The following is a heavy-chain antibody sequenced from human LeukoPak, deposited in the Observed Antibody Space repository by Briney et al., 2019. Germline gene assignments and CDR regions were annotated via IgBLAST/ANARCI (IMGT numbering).Heavy chain of an antibody. V-gene: IGHV7-4-1*01. CDR1: GYTFSSYG. D-gene: IGHD6-13*01. Sequence: ASVKVSCKASGYTFSSYGISWVRQAPGQGLEWMGWINTNTGNPTYAQGFTGRFVFSLDTSVSTAYLQVCSLKAEDTAVYYCARDRRIAAAATGENWFDPWGQGTLVTVSS. CDR3: ARDRRIAAAATGENWFDP. CDR2: INTNTGNP. J-gene: IGHJ5*02.